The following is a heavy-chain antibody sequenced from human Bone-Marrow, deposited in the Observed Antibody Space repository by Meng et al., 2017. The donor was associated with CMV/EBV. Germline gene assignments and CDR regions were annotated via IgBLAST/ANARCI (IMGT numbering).Heavy chain of an antibody. J-gene: IGHJ4*02. CDR1: GGSISSSSYY. V-gene: IGHV4-39*07. CDR2: IYYSGST. D-gene: IGHD6-13*01. Sequence: SETLSLTCTVSGGSISSSSYYWGWIRQPPGKGLEWIGSIYYSGSTNYNPSLKSRVTISVDTSKNQFSLKLSSVTAADTAVYYCARVRSSSWYYFDYWGQGTLVTVSS. CDR3: ARVRSSSWYYFDY.